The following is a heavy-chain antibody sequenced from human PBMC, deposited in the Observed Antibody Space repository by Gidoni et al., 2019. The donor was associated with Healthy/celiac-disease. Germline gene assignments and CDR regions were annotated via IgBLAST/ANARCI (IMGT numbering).Heavy chain of an antibody. CDR2: ISWNSGSI. CDR1: GFTFDDYA. J-gene: IGHJ4*02. Sequence: EVQLVESGGGLVQPGRSLRLSCAASGFTFDDYAMHWVRQAPGKGLEWVSGISWNSGSIGYADSVKGRFTISRDNAKNSLYLQMNSLRAEDTALYYCAKDIWQWLDQYYFDYWGQGTLVTVSS. D-gene: IGHD6-19*01. V-gene: IGHV3-9*01. CDR3: AKDIWQWLDQYYFDY.